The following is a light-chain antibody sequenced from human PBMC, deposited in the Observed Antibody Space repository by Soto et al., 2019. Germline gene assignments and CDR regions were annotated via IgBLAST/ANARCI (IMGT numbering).Light chain of an antibody. CDR1: QRVSNNY. CDR2: GAS. Sequence: EIVLTQSPGTLSLSPGERATLSCRASQRVSNNYLAWYQQKPGQAPRLLIYGASNRATGIPDRFSGSGSGTDSTLTISRLQPEDFAVDYCQQYGSSGTFGQGTKGDIK. J-gene: IGKJ1*01. V-gene: IGKV3-20*01. CDR3: QQYGSSGT.